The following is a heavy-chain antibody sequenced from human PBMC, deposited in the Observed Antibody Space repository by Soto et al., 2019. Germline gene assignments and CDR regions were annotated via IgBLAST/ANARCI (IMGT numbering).Heavy chain of an antibody. CDR2: MNSDGSSI. V-gene: IGHV3-74*01. CDR3: AREIATTGLYYFDY. J-gene: IGHJ4*02. D-gene: IGHD6-13*01. Sequence: GSLRLSCAASGFTFSSYWMHWVRQAPGKGLVWVSRMNSDGSSITYADSVKGRFTISRDSAKNTMYLQVHSLRAEDTAVYYCAREIATTGLYYFDYWGQGTLVTVSS. CDR1: GFTFSSYW.